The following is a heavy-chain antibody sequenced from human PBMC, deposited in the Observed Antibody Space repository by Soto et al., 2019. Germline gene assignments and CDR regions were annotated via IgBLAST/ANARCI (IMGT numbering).Heavy chain of an antibody. J-gene: IGHJ6*03. CDR1: GFTFSSYA. Sequence: GGSLRLSCAASGFTFSSYAMSWVRQAPGKGLEWVSAISGSGGSTYYADSVKGRFTISRDNSKNTLYLQMNSLRAEDKAVYYCAKDLLVWFGELLPFHYYYYYYMDVWGKGTTVTVSS. CDR3: AKDLLVWFGELLPFHYYYYYYMDV. D-gene: IGHD3-10*01. CDR2: ISGSGGST. V-gene: IGHV3-23*01.